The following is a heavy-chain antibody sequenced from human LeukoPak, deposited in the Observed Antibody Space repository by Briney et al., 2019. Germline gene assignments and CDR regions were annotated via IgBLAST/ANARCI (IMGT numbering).Heavy chain of an antibody. Sequence: SVKVSCKASGYTFTSYGISWVRQAPGQGLEWMGGIIPIFGTANYAQKFQGRVTITADESTSTAYMELSSLRSEDTAVYYCARQYPGDYYYMDVWGKGTTVTVSS. J-gene: IGHJ6*03. CDR2: IIPIFGTA. CDR3: ARQYPGDYYYMDV. D-gene: IGHD2-2*01. CDR1: GYTFTSYG. V-gene: IGHV1-69*13.